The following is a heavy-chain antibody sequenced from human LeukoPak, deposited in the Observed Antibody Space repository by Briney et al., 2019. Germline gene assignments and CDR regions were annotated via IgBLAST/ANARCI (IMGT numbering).Heavy chain of an antibody. V-gene: IGHV3-66*01. CDR1: GFTVSSNY. J-gene: IGHJ4*02. D-gene: IGHD6-13*01. CDR3: AGAAAGLLLFDY. CDR2: IYSGGST. Sequence: GGSLRLSCAASGFTVSSNYMSWVRQAPGKGLEWVSVIYSGGSTYYADSVKGRFTIPRDNSKNTLYLQMNSLRAEDTAVYYCAGAAAGLLLFDYWGQGTLVTASS.